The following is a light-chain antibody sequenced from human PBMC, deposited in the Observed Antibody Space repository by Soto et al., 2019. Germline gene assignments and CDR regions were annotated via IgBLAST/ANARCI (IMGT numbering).Light chain of an antibody. J-gene: IGLJ2*01. CDR1: SSDVGGYNY. CDR2: EVS. Sequence: QSALTQPASVSGSPGQSITISCTGTSSDVGGYNYVSWYQQHPGKAPKLMIYEVSNRPSGVSNRFSGSKSGNTASLTISGLQAEAEADYSCSSYTSSSPLVVFGGGTKLTGL. CDR3: SSYTSSSPLVV. V-gene: IGLV2-14*01.